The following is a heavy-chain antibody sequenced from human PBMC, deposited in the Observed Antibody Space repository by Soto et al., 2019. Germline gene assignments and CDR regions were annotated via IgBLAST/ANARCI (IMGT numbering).Heavy chain of an antibody. CDR1: GHTSTHNG. Sequence: GASVKVSCKASGHTSTHNGISWVRRAPGQGLEWMGGMNINRGYFNHAAKFQGRVTLTTDTSTTTAYMELRSLRLDDTAVYFCATDAMNRARFDYWGHRTPVP. CDR3: ATDAMNRARFDY. J-gene: IGHJ4*01. CDR2: MNINRGYF. V-gene: IGHV1-18*01.